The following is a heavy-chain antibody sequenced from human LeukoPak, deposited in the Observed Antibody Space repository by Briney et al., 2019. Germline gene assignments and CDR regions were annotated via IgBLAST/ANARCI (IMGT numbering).Heavy chain of an antibody. V-gene: IGHV1-2*02. D-gene: IGHD3-22*01. CDR3: ARDRGDGSGYYFDY. CDR1: GYTFTGYY. J-gene: IGHJ4*02. Sequence: GASVKVSCKASGYTFTGYYIHWVRQAPGQGLEWMGWINPNSGGTNYAQKFQGRVTMTRDTSISAAYMEPSRLTSDDTAVYFCARDRGDGSGYYFDYWGRGTLVAVSS. CDR2: INPNSGGT.